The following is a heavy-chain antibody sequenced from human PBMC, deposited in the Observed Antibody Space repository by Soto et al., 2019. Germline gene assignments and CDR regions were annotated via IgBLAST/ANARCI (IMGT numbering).Heavy chain of an antibody. D-gene: IGHD6-13*01. V-gene: IGHV4-59*01. Sequence: SETLSLTCTVSCGSISSYYWSWIRQPPGKGLEWIGYIYYSGSTNYNPSLKSRVTISVDTSKNQFSLKLSSVTAADTAVYYCARDSAAAGPGWFDPWGQGTLVTVSS. CDR3: ARDSAAAGPGWFDP. J-gene: IGHJ5*02. CDR2: IYYSGST. CDR1: CGSISSYY.